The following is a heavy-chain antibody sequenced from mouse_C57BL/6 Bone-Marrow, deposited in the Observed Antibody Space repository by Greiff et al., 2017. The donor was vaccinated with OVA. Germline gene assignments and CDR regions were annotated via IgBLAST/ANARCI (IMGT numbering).Heavy chain of an antibody. D-gene: IGHD3-2*02. Sequence: EVKVVESGGGLVKPGGSLKLSCAASGFTFSSYAMSWVRQTPEKRLEWVATISDGGSYTYYPDNVKGRFTISRDNAKNNLYLQMSHLKSEDTAMYDCARDEGDSSGYVPWGQGTLVTVSA. CDR3: ARDEGDSSGYVP. V-gene: IGHV5-4*01. J-gene: IGHJ3*01. CDR2: ISDGGSYT. CDR1: GFTFSSYA.